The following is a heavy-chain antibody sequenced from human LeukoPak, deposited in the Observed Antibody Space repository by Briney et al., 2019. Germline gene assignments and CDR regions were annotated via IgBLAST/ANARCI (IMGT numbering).Heavy chain of an antibody. D-gene: IGHD3-10*01. CDR1: GYTFTSYD. CDR3: ARYNSLLRGVTTSDY. J-gene: IGHJ4*02. V-gene: IGHV1-18*01. Sequence: ASVKVSCKASGYTFTSYDINWVRQATGQGLEWMGTISGHNGDVNYAPKFQGRVTMTTDTSTTTAYMELRSLRFDDTAVYYCARYNSLLRGVTTSDYWGQGTLVTVS. CDR2: ISGHNGDV.